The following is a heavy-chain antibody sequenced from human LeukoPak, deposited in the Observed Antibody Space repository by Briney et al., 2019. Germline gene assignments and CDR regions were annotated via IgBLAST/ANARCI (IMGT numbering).Heavy chain of an antibody. Sequence: SETLSLTCAVYGVSFSGYYWSWLRQPPGKGLEWFGEVNHSGSTNYNPSLKSRVTISVDTSKNQFSLKLSSVTAADTAVYYCARGRSSSWSSMPRPVYYFDYWGQGTLVTVSS. D-gene: IGHD6-13*01. J-gene: IGHJ4*02. CDR1: GVSFSGYY. V-gene: IGHV4-34*01. CDR2: VNHSGST. CDR3: ARGRSSSWSSMPRPVYYFDY.